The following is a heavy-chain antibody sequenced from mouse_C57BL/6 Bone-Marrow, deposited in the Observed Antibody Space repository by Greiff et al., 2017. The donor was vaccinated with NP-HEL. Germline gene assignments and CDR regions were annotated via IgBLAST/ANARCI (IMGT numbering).Heavy chain of an antibody. CDR2: ISYDGSN. D-gene: IGHD3-2*02. V-gene: IGHV3-6*01. CDR1: GYSITSGYY. J-gene: IGHJ3*01. Sequence: EVKLQESGPGLVKPSQSLSLTCSVTGYSITSGYYWNWIRQFPGNKLEWMGYISYDGSNNYNPSLKNRISITRYTSKNQFFLKLNSVTTEDTATYYCARRTAQATFAYWGQGTLVTVSA. CDR3: ARRTAQATFAY.